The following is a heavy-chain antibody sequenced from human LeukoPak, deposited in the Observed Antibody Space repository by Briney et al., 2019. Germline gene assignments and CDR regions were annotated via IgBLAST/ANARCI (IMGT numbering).Heavy chain of an antibody. CDR1: GFTFSSYS. CDR2: ISSSSSYI. J-gene: IGHJ6*02. CDR3: AGRCSVTRCHFSSYGMDV. V-gene: IGHV3-21*06. D-gene: IGHD2-15*01. Sequence: PGGSLRLSCAASGFTFSSYSMNWVRQAPGKGLEWVSSISSSSSYIYYADSVKGRFAISRDSAKNSLYLQMNSLRAEDTALYYCAGRCSVTRCHFSSYGMDVWGQGTTVTVSS.